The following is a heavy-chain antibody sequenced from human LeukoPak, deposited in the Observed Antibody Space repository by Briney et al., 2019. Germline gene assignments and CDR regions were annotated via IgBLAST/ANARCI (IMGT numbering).Heavy chain of an antibody. D-gene: IGHD6-19*01. CDR1: GYTFTGYY. Sequence: ASVKVSCKASGYTFTGYYMHWVRQAPGQGLEWMGWINPNSGGTNYAQKFQGRVTMTRDTSISTAYMELSRLRSDDTAVYYCARETISQWLGNEPHGFDYWGQGTLVTVSS. CDR3: ARETISQWLGNEPHGFDY. V-gene: IGHV1-2*02. CDR2: INPNSGGT. J-gene: IGHJ4*02.